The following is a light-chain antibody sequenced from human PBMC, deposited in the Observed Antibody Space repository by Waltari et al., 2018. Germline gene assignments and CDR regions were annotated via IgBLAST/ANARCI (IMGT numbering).Light chain of an antibody. Sequence: EIVLTQSPATLSLSPGERATLSCRASQSVSSSLAWYQTKPGQAPRLLIYDASISVTGIPARFSGSGSGTDFTLTISSLEPEDFAVYYCQQRSKWPWAFGQGTKVEIK. J-gene: IGKJ1*01. V-gene: IGKV3-11*01. CDR3: QQRSKWPWA. CDR2: DAS. CDR1: QSVSSS.